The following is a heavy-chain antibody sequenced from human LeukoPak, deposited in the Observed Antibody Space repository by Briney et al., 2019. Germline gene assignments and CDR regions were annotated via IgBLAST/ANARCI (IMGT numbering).Heavy chain of an antibody. CDR1: GYTFTGYY. V-gene: IGHV1-2*02. D-gene: IGHD3-10*01. CDR3: AREWFDPAGSPINYGMDV. CDR2: INPNSGGT. Sequence: ASVKVSCKASGYTFTGYYMHWVRQAPGQGLEWMGWINPNSGGTNYAQKFQGRVTMTRDTSISTAYMELSRLRSDDTAVYYCAREWFDPAGSPINYGMDVWGQGTTVTVSS. J-gene: IGHJ6*02.